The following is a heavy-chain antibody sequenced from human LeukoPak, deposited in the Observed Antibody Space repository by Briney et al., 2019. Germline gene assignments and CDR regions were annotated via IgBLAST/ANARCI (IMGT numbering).Heavy chain of an antibody. J-gene: IGHJ3*02. CDR2: TSSSSSYI. V-gene: IGHV3-21*01. Sequence: GGSLRLSCAASGFTFSSYSMNWVRQAPGKGLEWVSSTSSSSSYIYYADSVKGRFTISRDNAKNSLYLQMNSLRAEDTAVYYCARDEAVAAFDIWGQGTMVTVSS. CDR1: GFTFSSYS. CDR3: ARDEAVAAFDI. D-gene: IGHD6-19*01.